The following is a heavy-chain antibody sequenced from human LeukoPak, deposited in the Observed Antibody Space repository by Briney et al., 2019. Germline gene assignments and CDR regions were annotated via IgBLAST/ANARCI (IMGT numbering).Heavy chain of an antibody. CDR2: VYQSGTT. V-gene: IGHV4-38-2*02. J-gene: IGHJ4*02. D-gene: IGHD5-18*01. Sequence: SETLSLTCTVSGFSISSGHYWGWVRQPPGAGLEWIGSVYQSGTTYYNPSLKSRDTTSVDMSKNQFSLRLRPVTAADTAVYYCARIFIRNGYSSYFDCSGQGALLTDSS. CDR1: GFSISSGHY. CDR3: ARIFIRNGYSSYFDC.